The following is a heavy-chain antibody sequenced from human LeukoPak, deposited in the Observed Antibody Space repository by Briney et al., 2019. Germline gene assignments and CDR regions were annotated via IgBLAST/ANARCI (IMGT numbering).Heavy chain of an antibody. CDR1: GISLSNYA. CDR3: AKQSYARSLGE. D-gene: IGHD2-8*01. J-gene: IGHJ4*02. CDR2: ISERGGST. V-gene: IGHV3-23*01. Sequence: PGGSLRLSCVVSGISLSNYAMTWARQAPGKGLEWVSYISERGGSTTYADSVKGRFTISRDTSLNTLYLQMSSLRVEDTAVYYCAKQSYARSLGEGGPGTLVSVSS.